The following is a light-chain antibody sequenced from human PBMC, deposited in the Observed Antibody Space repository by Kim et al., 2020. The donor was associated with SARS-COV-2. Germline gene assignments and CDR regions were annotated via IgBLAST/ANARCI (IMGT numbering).Light chain of an antibody. CDR3: QQYNSYPWT. CDR1: QSISSW. J-gene: IGKJ1*01. Sequence: DIQMTQSPSTLSASVRDRVTITCRASQSISSWLAWYQQKPGEAPKLVIYKASSLERGVPSRFSGSGSGTEFTLNISSLRPEDFATYYCQQYNSYPWTFGQGTKVDIK. V-gene: IGKV1-5*03. CDR2: KAS.